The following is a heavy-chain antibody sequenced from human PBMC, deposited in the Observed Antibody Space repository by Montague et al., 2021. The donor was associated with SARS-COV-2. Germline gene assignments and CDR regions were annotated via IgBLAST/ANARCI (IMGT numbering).Heavy chain of an antibody. CDR3: ARGLGYTSLFRSSDY. J-gene: IGHJ4*02. CDR2: MFYTRTT. V-gene: IGHV4-59*02. Sequence: SETLSLTCAVSGGSVSGYYWGWIRQPPGKGLEWIGDMFYTRTTNYNPSLKSRVAISIDTSKNHFSLNLTSVAAADTAVYYCARGLGYTSLFRSSDYWGQGTLVTVSS. D-gene: IGHD2-2*02. CDR1: GGSVSGYY.